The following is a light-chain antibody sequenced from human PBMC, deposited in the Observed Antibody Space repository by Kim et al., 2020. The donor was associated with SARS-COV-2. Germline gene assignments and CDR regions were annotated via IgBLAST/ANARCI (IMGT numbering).Light chain of an antibody. V-gene: IGKV1-9*01. CDR1: PDMRNS. J-gene: IGKJ4*01. CDR3: QQLNSYSLT. Sequence: SASVGDRVTITCRASPDMRNSLAWYQQKPGKVPKLLIYGASTLQSGVPLRFSGSGSGTDFTLTISSLQPEDFATYYCQQLNSYSLTFGGGTKLEI. CDR2: GAS.